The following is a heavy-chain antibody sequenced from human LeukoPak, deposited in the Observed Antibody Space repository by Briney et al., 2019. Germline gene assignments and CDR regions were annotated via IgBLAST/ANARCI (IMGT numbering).Heavy chain of an antibody. D-gene: IGHD4-17*01. V-gene: IGHV3-30*01. CDR3: ARDSGYYGGYDAFDI. J-gene: IGHJ3*02. Sequence: DPVKGRFTISRDNSKNTLSLQMNSLRAEDTAVYYCARDSGYYGGYDAFDIWGQGTMVTVSS.